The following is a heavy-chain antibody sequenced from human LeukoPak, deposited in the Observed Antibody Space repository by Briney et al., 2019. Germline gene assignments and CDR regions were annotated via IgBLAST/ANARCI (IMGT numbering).Heavy chain of an antibody. CDR3: ARLASSGWYWGRYFDY. CDR2: INHSGST. Sequence: PSETLSLTCAVSGGSFSGYYWSWIRQPPGKGLEWIGEINHSGSTNYNPSLKSRVTISVDTSKNQFSLKLSSVTAADTAVYYCARLASSGWYWGRYFDYWGQGTLVTVSS. D-gene: IGHD6-19*01. V-gene: IGHV4-34*01. J-gene: IGHJ4*02. CDR1: GGSFSGYY.